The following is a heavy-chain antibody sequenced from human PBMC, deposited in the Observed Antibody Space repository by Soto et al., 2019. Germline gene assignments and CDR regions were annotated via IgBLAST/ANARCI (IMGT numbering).Heavy chain of an antibody. J-gene: IGHJ5*02. D-gene: IGHD3-3*01. CDR2: IYYSGST. CDR3: ARKVNYDFWSGSYNWFDP. CDR1: GGSISSCY. Sequence: SETLSLTCTVSGGSISSCYWSWIRQPPGKGLEWIGYIYYSGSTNYNPSLKSRVTISVDTSKNQFSLKLSSVTAADTAVYYCARKVNYDFWSGSYNWFDPWGQGTLVTVSS. V-gene: IGHV4-59*01.